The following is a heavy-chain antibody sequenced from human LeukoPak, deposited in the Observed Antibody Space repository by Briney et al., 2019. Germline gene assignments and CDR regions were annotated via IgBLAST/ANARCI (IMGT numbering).Heavy chain of an antibody. J-gene: IGHJ4*02. CDR2: ISYDGSNK. V-gene: IGHV3-30-3*01. Sequence: GGPLRLSCAASGFTFSSYAMPWVRQAPGKGLEWVAVISYDGSNKYYADSVKGRFTLSRDNSKNTLYLQMNSLRAEDTAVYYCARDISRYGSGSYYIAYYFDYWGQGTLVTVSS. CDR1: GFTFSSYA. CDR3: ARDISRYGSGSYYIAYYFDY. D-gene: IGHD3-10*01.